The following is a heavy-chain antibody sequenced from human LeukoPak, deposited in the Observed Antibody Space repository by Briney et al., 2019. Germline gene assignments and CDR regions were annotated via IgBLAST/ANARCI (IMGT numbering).Heavy chain of an antibody. CDR1: GFSFDSHA. Sequence: GGSLRLSCAASGFSFDSHAMNWVRQAPGKGLEWISAITGSGSYTYYKDSVKGRFTISRDNSKNTLFLQMSSLRAEDTAVYYCARGPLTSSNYYMDVWGRGTTVTVSS. CDR2: ITGSGSYT. D-gene: IGHD4/OR15-4a*01. V-gene: IGHV3-23*01. J-gene: IGHJ6*03. CDR3: ARGPLTSSNYYMDV.